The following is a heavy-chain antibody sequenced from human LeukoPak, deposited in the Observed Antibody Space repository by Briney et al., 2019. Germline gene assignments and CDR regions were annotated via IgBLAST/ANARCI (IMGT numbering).Heavy chain of an antibody. CDR1: GGTFSSYA. CDR3: ARGGPINYDFWSGQNWFDP. J-gene: IGHJ5*02. V-gene: IGHV1-69*05. CDR2: IIPIFGTA. D-gene: IGHD3-3*01. Sequence: SVKVSCKASGGTFSSYAISWVRQAPGQGLEWMGGIIPIFGTANYAQKFQGRVTITTDESTSTAYMELSSLRSGDTAVYYCARGGPINYDFWSGQNWFDPWGQGTLVTVSS.